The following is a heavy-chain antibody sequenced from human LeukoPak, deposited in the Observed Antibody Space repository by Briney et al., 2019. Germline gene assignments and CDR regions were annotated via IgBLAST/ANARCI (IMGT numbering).Heavy chain of an antibody. V-gene: IGHV1-46*01. J-gene: IGHJ4*02. Sequence: ASVKVSCKASGYNFSGYYMHWVRQAPGQGLEWMGIINPSGGSTTYAQKFQGRVTMTRDTSTSTVYMELSSLRSEDTALYYCARGFGYPASTRFDFWGRGTLVTVSS. CDR2: INPSGGST. D-gene: IGHD5-12*01. CDR1: GYNFSGYY. CDR3: ARGFGYPASTRFDF.